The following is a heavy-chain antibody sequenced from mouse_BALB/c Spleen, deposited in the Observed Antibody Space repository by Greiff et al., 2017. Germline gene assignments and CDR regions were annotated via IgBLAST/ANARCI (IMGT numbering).Heavy chain of an antibody. V-gene: IGHV2-6-7*01. J-gene: IGHJ4*01. CDR1: GFSLTGYG. D-gene: IGHD2-2*01. CDR3: ARDGGGYDYAMDY. CDR2: IWGDGST. Sequence: QVQLKQSGPGLVAPSQSLSITCTVSGFSLTGYGVNWVRQPPGKGLEWLGMIWGDGSTDYKSALKSRLSISKDNSKSQVFLKMNSLQTDDTARYYCARDGGGYDYAMDYWGQGTSVTVSS.